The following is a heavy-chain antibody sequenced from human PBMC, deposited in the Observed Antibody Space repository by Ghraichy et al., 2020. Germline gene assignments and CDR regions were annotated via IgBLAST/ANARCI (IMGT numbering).Heavy chain of an antibody. CDR1: GFTVSSNY. J-gene: IGHJ5*02. Sequence: GGSLRLSCAASGFTVSSNYMSWVRQAPGKGLEWVSVIYFGGLDGSTYYADSVKGRFTISRDNSKNTVYLQMNSLRAEDTAVYYCARGLWFDPWGQGTLVTVSS. V-gene: IGHV3-53*01. CDR3: ARGLWFDP. CDR2: IYFGGLDGST.